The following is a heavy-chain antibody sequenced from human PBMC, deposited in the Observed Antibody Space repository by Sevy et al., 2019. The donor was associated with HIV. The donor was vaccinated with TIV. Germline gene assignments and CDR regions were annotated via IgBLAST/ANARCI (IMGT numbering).Heavy chain of an antibody. D-gene: IGHD1-20*01. V-gene: IGHV1-2*06. Sequence: ASVKVSCKATGYMFSDYNMHWVRQAPAQGLEWMALINPNSGVTNYAQKFRGRFSLTRDTSMSTAYMEMSALTSDDTAVYYCAREDNNAPRTLLAFDIWGQGTMVTVSS. J-gene: IGHJ3*02. CDR1: GYMFSDYN. CDR2: INPNSGVT. CDR3: AREDNNAPRTLLAFDI.